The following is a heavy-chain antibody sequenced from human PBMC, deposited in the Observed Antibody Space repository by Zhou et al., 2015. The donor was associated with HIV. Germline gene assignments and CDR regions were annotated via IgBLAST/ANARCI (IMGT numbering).Heavy chain of an antibody. CDR3: ARGEGGYDSSGYYYFQH. V-gene: IGHV1-69*01. CDR2: IIPIFGTA. Sequence: QVQLVQSGAEVKKPGSSVKVSCKASGGTFSSYAISWVRQAPGQGLEWMGGIIPIFGTANYAQKFQGRVTITADESTSTAYMELSSLRSEDTAVYYCARGEGGYDSSGYYYFQHWGQGTLVTVSS. CDR1: GGTFSSYA. J-gene: IGHJ1*01. D-gene: IGHD3-22*01.